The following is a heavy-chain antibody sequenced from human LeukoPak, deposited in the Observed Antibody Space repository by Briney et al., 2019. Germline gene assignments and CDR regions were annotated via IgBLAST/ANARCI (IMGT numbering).Heavy chain of an antibody. CDR3: ARYCSSTSCHVGSFDP. Sequence: SETLSLTCAVYGGSFSGYYWSWIRQPPGKGLEWIGEINHSGSTNYNPSLKSRVTISVDTSKNQFSLKLSSVTAADTAVYYCARYCSSTSCHVGSFDPWGQGTLVTVSS. J-gene: IGHJ5*02. V-gene: IGHV4-34*01. CDR2: INHSGST. CDR1: GGSFSGYY. D-gene: IGHD2-2*01.